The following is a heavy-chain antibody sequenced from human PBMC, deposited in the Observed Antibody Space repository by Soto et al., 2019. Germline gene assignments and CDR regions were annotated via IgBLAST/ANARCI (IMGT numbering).Heavy chain of an antibody. CDR2: IYYSGST. CDR3: AIDIGPSSGYYPEHFQH. Sequence: SETLSLTCTVSGGSISSGGYYWSWIRQHPGKGLEWIGYIYYSGSTYYNPSLKSRVTISVDTSKNQFSLKLSSVTAADTAVYYCAIDIGPSSGYYPEHFQHWGQGTLVTVSS. J-gene: IGHJ1*01. D-gene: IGHD3-22*01. V-gene: IGHV4-31*03. CDR1: GGSISSGGYY.